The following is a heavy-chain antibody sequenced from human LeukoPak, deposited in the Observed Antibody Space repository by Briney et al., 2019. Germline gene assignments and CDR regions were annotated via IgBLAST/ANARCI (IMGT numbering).Heavy chain of an antibody. V-gene: IGHV3-48*02. Sequence: TGGSLRLSCAASGFTFSSYSMNWVRQAPGKGLEWVSYISSSSSTIYYADSVRGRFTISRDNAKNSLYLQMNSLRDEDTAVYYCARDYAVAPVHWFDPWGQGTLVTVSS. CDR2: ISSSSSTI. CDR1: GFTFSSYS. D-gene: IGHD2-15*01. CDR3: ARDYAVAPVHWFDP. J-gene: IGHJ5*02.